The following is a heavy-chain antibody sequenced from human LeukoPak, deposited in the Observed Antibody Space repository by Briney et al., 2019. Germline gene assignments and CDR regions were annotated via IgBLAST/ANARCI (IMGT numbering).Heavy chain of an antibody. CDR3: AKGSSLTTIDY. V-gene: IGHV3-9*01. CDR1: GFTFDDYA. CDR2: ISWNSGIV. J-gene: IGHJ4*02. Sequence: GGSLRLSCAASGFTFDDYAMHWVRQGPGKGLEWVSGISWNSGIVGYADSVKGRFTISRDNAKNSLYLQMNSLRAEDTALYSCAKGSSLTTIDYWGQGALVTVSS. D-gene: IGHD2-2*01.